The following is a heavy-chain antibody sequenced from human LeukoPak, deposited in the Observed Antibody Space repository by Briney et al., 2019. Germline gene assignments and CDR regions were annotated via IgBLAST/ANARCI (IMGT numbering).Heavy chain of an antibody. CDR2: ITSSTKTL. V-gene: IGHV3-48*02. D-gene: IGHD3-10*01. Sequence: GGSLRLSCAASGFTFSTSGLGWVRQAPGKGLEWLSYITSSTKTLYMDSVQGRFTISRDNAKNSLYLQMDSLREEDTAVYFCVRDRGGLPVVYWGQGSLVTVSS. CDR3: VRDRGGLPVVY. CDR1: GFTFSTSG. J-gene: IGHJ4*02.